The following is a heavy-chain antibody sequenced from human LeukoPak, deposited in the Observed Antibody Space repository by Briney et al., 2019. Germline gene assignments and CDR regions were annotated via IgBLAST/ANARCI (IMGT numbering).Heavy chain of an antibody. CDR2: ISYDGSNK. CDR1: GFTFSSYA. Sequence: GRSLRLSCAASGFTFSSYAMHWVRQAPGEGLEWVAVISYDGSNKYYADSVKGRFTISRDNSMNTLYLQMNSLRAEDTAVYYCAREAAAGRDAFDIWGQGTMVTVSS. V-gene: IGHV3-30-3*01. CDR3: AREAAAGRDAFDI. D-gene: IGHD6-13*01. J-gene: IGHJ3*02.